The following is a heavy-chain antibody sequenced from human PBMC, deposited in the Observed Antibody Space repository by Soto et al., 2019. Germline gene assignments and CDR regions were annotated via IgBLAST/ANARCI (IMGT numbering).Heavy chain of an antibody. Sequence: EVQLLESGGGLVQPGGSLRLSCAASRFTFSNYAMTWVRQAPGKGLEWVSAISGSGGSTYYADSVKGRLTISRDKSKNTLYLQMNSLRAEDTALYYCAKEGGAARRDYYYIDVWGKGTTVTVSS. CDR2: ISGSGGST. CDR1: RFTFSNYA. CDR3: AKEGGAARRDYYYIDV. D-gene: IGHD6-6*01. V-gene: IGHV3-23*01. J-gene: IGHJ6*03.